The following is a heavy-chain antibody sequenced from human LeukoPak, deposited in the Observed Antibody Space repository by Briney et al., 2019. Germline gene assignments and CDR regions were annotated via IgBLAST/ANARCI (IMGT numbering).Heavy chain of an antibody. V-gene: IGHV4-34*01. CDR1: GGSFSGYY. D-gene: IGHD6-13*01. Sequence: SETLSLTCAVYGGSFSGYYWSGIRQPPGKGLEWIGEINHSGSTNYNPSLKSRVTISVDTSKSQFSLKLSSVTAADTAVYYCARRGIAAAGRLGGWFDPWGQGTLVTVSS. J-gene: IGHJ5*02. CDR2: INHSGST. CDR3: ARRGIAAAGRLGGWFDP.